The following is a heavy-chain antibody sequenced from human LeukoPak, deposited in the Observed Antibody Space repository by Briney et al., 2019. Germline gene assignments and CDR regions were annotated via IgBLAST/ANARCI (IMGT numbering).Heavy chain of an antibody. V-gene: IGHV4-34*01. Sequence: SETLSLTCAVYGGSFSGYYWSWIRQPPGKGLEWIGEINHSGSTNYNPSLKSRVTISVDTSKNQFSLKLSSVTAADTAVYYCARRRLSSSWYYFDYWGQGTPVTVSS. CDR1: GGSFSGYY. D-gene: IGHD6-13*01. CDR3: ARRRLSSSWYYFDY. CDR2: INHSGST. J-gene: IGHJ4*02.